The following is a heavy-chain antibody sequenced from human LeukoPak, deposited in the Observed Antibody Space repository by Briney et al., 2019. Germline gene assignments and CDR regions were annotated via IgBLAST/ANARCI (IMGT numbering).Heavy chain of an antibody. J-gene: IGHJ6*02. V-gene: IGHV4-61*01. Sequence: SETLSLTCTVSGGSVSSGSYHWSWIRQPPGKGLEWIGYIYYSGSTNYNPSLKSRVTISVDTSKNQFSLKLSSVTAADTAVYYCARVKGARYSGYDGNYYGMDVWGQGTTVTVSS. CDR2: IYYSGST. D-gene: IGHD5-12*01. CDR3: ARVKGARYSGYDGNYYGMDV. CDR1: GGSVSSGSYH.